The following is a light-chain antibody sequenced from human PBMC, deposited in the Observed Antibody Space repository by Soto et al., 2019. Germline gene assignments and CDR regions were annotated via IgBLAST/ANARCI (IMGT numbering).Light chain of an antibody. CDR2: AAS. CDR1: QSVNNN. Sequence: EIVMTQSPATLSVSPGEGATLSCRASQSVNNNLAWYQQKPGQAPRLLIYAASSRTAGIPARFTGSGSGTEFTLTIGSLQSADFGVYYCQQYRSWPLTFGGGTKVEIK. V-gene: IGKV3-15*01. J-gene: IGKJ4*01. CDR3: QQYRSWPLT.